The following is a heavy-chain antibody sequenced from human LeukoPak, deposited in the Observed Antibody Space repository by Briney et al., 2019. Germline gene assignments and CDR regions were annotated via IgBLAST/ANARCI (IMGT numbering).Heavy chain of an antibody. J-gene: IGHJ5*01. CDR2: IYYSGST. CDR3: ARGRNLEWFDY. D-gene: IGHD3-3*01. Sequence: SETRSLTCTVSGDSFRSYYWSWIRQPPGKGLEWIGYIYYSGSTNYNPSLKSRVTISVDTSKNQFSLKLNSVTAADTAVYYCARGRNLEWFDYWGQGTLVTVSS. CDR1: GDSFRSYY. V-gene: IGHV4-59*01.